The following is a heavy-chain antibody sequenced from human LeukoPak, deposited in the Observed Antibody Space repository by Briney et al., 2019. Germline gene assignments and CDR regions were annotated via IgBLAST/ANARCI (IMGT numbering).Heavy chain of an antibody. V-gene: IGHV1-69*05. CDR1: GGTFSSYA. CDR3: AREWFGELFVYFDY. J-gene: IGHJ4*02. CDR2: IIPIFGTA. Sequence: GASVKVSCKASGGTFSSYAISWVRQAPGQGLEWMGRIIPIFGTANHAQKFQGRVTITTDESTSTAYMELSSLRSEDTAVYYCAREWFGELFVYFDYWGQGTLVTVSS. D-gene: IGHD3-10*01.